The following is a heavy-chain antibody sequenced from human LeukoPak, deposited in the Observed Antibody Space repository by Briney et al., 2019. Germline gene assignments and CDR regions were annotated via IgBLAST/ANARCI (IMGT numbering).Heavy chain of an antibody. Sequence: SETLSLTCAVYGGSFSGYYWSWIRQPQGKGLEWIGEINHSGSTNYNPSLKSRVTISVDTSKNQFSLKLSSVTAADTAVYYCASPYADYWGQGTLVTVSS. J-gene: IGHJ4*02. V-gene: IGHV4-34*01. CDR1: GGSFSGYY. CDR2: INHSGST. D-gene: IGHD3-16*01. CDR3: ASPYADY.